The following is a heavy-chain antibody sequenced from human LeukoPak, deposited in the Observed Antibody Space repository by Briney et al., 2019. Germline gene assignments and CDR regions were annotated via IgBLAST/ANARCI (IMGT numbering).Heavy chain of an antibody. V-gene: IGHV1-69*04. Sequence: GASVKVSCKASGGTFSSYAISWVRQAPGQGLEWMGRIIPILGIANYAQKFQGRVTITADKSTSTAYMELSSLRSEDTAVYYCARDRNVTMVRGVVWFDPWGQGTLVTVSS. CDR2: IIPILGIA. D-gene: IGHD3-10*01. CDR1: GGTFSSYA. CDR3: ARDRNVTMVRGVVWFDP. J-gene: IGHJ5*02.